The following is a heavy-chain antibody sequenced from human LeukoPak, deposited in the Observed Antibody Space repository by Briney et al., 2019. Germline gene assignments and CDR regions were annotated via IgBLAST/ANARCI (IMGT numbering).Heavy chain of an antibody. CDR2: INHSGST. CDR3: ARWLYHGGYSYRGRGDYFDY. D-gene: IGHD5-18*01. J-gene: IGHJ4*02. V-gene: IGHV4-34*01. CDR1: GGSFSGYY. Sequence: SETLSLTCAVYGGSFSGYYWSWIRQPPGKGLEWIGEINHSGSTNYNPSLKSRVSISVETSKNQFSLKLCSVPAAGTAVYYYARWLYHGGYSYRGRGDYFDYWGQGTLVTVSS.